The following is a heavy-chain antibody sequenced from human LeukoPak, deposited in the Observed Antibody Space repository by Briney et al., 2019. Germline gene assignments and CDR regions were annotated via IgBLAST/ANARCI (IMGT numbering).Heavy chain of an antibody. V-gene: IGHV3-11*01. CDR3: ARDADIAVAGTEGY. Sequence: GGSLRLSCAASGFTFSDYYMSWIRQAPGEGLEWVSYISSSGSTIYYADSVKGRFTISRDNAKNSLYLQMNSLRAEDTAVYYCARDADIAVAGTEGYWGQGTLVTVSS. J-gene: IGHJ4*02. CDR2: ISSSGSTI. CDR1: GFTFSDYY. D-gene: IGHD6-19*01.